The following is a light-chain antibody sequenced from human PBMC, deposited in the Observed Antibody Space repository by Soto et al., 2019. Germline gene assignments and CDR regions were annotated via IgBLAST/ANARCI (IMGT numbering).Light chain of an antibody. V-gene: IGKV3-20*01. CDR1: QSVSSNS. CDR2: DVS. CDR3: QHYGSSPT. J-gene: IGKJ1*01. Sequence: DIVLTQSPGTLYLSPGERATLSCRSSQSVSSNSLAGYQQKPDQAPRLVIYDVSGRADGIPHRFSGSGSGTAFNLANSRLERDDYALFYCQHYGSSPTFGQGTKVEIK.